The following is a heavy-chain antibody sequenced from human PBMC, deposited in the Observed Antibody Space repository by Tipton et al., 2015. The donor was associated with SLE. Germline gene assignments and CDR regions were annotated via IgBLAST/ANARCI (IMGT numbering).Heavy chain of an antibody. CDR3: ARAPGIAAAGFDY. CDR2: IYYSGST. CDR1: GGPISRHY. J-gene: IGHJ4*02. V-gene: IGHV4-59*11. D-gene: IGHD6-13*01. Sequence: PGLVKPSETLSLTCTISGGPISRHYWSWIRQPPGKGLEWIGYIYYSGSTNYNPSLKSRVTISVDTSKNQFSLKLSSVTAADTAVYYCARAPGIAAAGFDYWGQGTLVTVSS.